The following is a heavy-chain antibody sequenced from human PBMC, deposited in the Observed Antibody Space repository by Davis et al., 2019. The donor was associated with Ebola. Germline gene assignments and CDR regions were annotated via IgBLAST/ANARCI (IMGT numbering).Heavy chain of an antibody. D-gene: IGHD4-23*01. Sequence: PGGSLRLSCQGYGYKFPTYWIGWVRQMPGRGLEYMDIIYPGDSETRYSPSFEGQVTISADKSTSTAYLQWSSLKASDSAIYYCVRRVETPGWFDPWGQGTLVTVSS. CDR3: VRRVETPGWFDP. V-gene: IGHV5-51*01. J-gene: IGHJ5*02. CDR2: IYPGDSET. CDR1: GYKFPTYW.